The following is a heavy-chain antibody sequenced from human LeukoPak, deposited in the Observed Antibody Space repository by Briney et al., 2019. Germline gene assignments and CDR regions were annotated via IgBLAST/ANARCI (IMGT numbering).Heavy chain of an antibody. CDR2: INHSGST. D-gene: IGHD1-14*01. V-gene: IGHV4-34*01. J-gene: IGHJ4*02. Sequence: PSETLSLTCAVYGGSFSGYYWSWIRQPPGKGLEWIGEINHSGSTNYNPSLKSRVTISVDTSKNQFSLKLSSVTAADTAVYYCARYKRRGFDHWGQGTLVTVSS. CDR3: ARYKRRGFDH. CDR1: GGSFSGYY.